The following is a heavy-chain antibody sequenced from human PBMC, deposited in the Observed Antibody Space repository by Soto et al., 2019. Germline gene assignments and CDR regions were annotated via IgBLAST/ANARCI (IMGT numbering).Heavy chain of an antibody. V-gene: IGHV4-59*01. D-gene: IGHD6-6*01. CDR2: LYYSGST. CDR3: ARGGRDSSSQHYFDY. J-gene: IGHJ4*02. Sequence: SETLSLTCNVSGGSISSYYWSWMRQPPGKGLEWIGYLYYSGSTNYNPSLKSRVTISVDTSKNQFSLKLNSVTAADTAVYYCARGGRDSSSQHYFDYWGQGTLVTVSS. CDR1: GGSISSYY.